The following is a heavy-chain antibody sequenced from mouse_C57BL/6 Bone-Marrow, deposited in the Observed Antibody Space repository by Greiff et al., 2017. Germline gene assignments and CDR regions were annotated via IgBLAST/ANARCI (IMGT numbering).Heavy chain of an antibody. CDR1: GYTFTSYW. CDR3: AGWDPYAMDY. J-gene: IGHJ4*01. V-gene: IGHV1-50*01. D-gene: IGHD4-1*01. CDR2: IDPSDSYT. Sequence: VQLQQPGAELVKPGASVKLSCKASGYTFTSYWMQWVKQRPGQGLEWIGEIDPSDSYTNYNQKFKGKATLTVDTSSSTAYMQLSSLTSEDSAVYYCAGWDPYAMDYWGQGTSVTVSS.